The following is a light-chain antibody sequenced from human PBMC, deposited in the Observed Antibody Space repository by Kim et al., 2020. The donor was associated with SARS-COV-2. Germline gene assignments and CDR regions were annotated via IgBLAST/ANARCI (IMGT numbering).Light chain of an antibody. CDR3: QQYVSLMFS. Sequence: DIQMTQSPSTLSASVGDRVTITCRASQSISTWLAWYQQKPGKAPKLLIYSASTLESGVPSRFSGSGSGTDFTLTISSLQPDDFATYYCQQYVSLMFSFGQGTKVDIK. CDR2: SAS. CDR1: QSISTW. V-gene: IGKV1-5*03. J-gene: IGKJ1*01.